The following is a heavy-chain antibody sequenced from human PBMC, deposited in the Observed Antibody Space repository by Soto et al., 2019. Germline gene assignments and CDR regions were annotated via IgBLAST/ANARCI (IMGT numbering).Heavy chain of an antibody. V-gene: IGHV3-23*01. CDR2: ISGSGGST. J-gene: IGHJ4*02. CDR1: GFTFSSYA. CDR3: AKGGTRHLYFDWLLRDY. Sequence: EVQLLESGGGLVQPGGSLRLSCAASGFTFSSYAMSWVRQAPGKGLEWVSAISGSGGSTYYADSVKGRFTISRDNSKNTLYLQMNSLRAEDTAVDYCAKGGTRHLYFDWLLRDYWGQGTLVTVSS. D-gene: IGHD3-9*01.